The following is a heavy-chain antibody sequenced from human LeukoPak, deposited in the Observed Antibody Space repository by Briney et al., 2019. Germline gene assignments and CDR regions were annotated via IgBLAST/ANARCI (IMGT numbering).Heavy chain of an antibody. D-gene: IGHD4-11*01. J-gene: IGHJ3*02. Sequence: PSETLSLTCTVSGGSISSSDYYWGWIRQPPGQGLEWIGSIDYSGSTYYNPSLKSRVTISVDTSKNQFSLKLSSVTAADTAVYYCACTTVTTSDAFDIWGQGTMVTVSS. CDR2: IDYSGST. V-gene: IGHV4-39*01. CDR3: ACTTVTTSDAFDI. CDR1: GGSISSSDYY.